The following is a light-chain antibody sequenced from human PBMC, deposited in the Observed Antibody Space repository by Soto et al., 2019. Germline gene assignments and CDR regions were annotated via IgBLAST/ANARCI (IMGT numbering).Light chain of an antibody. CDR3: QQLKSYPST. CDR1: QSISSW. J-gene: IGKJ5*01. V-gene: IGKV1-5*03. Sequence: DIQMTQSPSTLSASVGDRVTITYRASQSISSWLAWYQQKPGKAPKLLIYKASSLESGVPSRFSGSASGTEFTLTISSLQPEDFATYYCQQLKSYPSTFGQGTRLDIK. CDR2: KAS.